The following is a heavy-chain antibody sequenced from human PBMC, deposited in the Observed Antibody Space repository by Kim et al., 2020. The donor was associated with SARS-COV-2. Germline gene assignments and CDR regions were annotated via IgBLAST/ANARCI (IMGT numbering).Heavy chain of an antibody. D-gene: IGHD3-9*01. J-gene: IGHJ4*02. CDR2: IYHSGST. V-gene: IGHV4-38-2*02. CDR3: ASQLRQSTYYDILTGYYRGPFDYYFAY. Sequence: SETLSLTCTVSGYSISSGYYWGWIRQPPGKGLEWIGSIYHSGSTYYNPSLKSRVTISVDTSKNQFSLKLSSVTAADTAVYYCASQLRQSTYYDILTGYYRGPFDYYFAYWGQGTLVTVSS. CDR1: GYSISSGYY.